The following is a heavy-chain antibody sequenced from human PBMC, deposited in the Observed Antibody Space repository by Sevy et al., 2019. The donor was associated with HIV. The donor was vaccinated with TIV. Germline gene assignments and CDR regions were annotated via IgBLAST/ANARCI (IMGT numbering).Heavy chain of an antibody. Sequence: GGSLRLSCAASEFTFISYAMSWVRQAPGKGLEWVSAITGSGGTTYYADSVRGRFTISRDNSNNTLYLQMTSLGAEDTAVYYCAKEGPGYNYDSSGYFPSWGQGTLVTVSS. CDR2: ITGSGGTT. D-gene: IGHD3-22*01. CDR1: EFTFISYA. J-gene: IGHJ4*02. V-gene: IGHV3-23*01. CDR3: AKEGPGYNYDSSGYFPS.